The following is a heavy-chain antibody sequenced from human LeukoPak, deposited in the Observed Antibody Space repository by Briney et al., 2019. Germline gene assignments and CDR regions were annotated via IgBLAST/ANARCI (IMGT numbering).Heavy chain of an antibody. D-gene: IGHD2-8*01. J-gene: IGHJ5*02. CDR2: ISVYSGNT. CDR1: GYTFASYG. CDR3: ARDGWSLGP. Sequence: GASVKVSCKASGYTFASYGVSWVRQAPGHGPEWMAWISVYSGNTKYAQKFQGRVTLTADTSTSTVYMELRSLRSDDTAVYYCARDGWSLGPWGQGTLVTVSS. V-gene: IGHV1-18*01.